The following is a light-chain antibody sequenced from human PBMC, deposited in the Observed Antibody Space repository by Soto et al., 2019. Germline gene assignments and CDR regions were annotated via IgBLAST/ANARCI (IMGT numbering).Light chain of an antibody. V-gene: IGKV1-5*03. CDR2: KAS. CDR1: QSISRW. J-gene: IGKJ2*01. Sequence: DIQMTQSPSTLSASVGDRVTITCLASQSISRWLAWYQQKPGKAPKLLIYKASSLESGVPSRFSGSGSGKEFHLTISSLQPDYFAVYHCQQYNNWLRHTFCKGTKVDI. CDR3: QQYNNWLRHT.